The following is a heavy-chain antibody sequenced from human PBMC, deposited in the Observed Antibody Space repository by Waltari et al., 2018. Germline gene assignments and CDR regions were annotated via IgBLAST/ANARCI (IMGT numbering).Heavy chain of an antibody. V-gene: IGHV4-34*01. CDR1: GGSFSGYY. J-gene: IGHJ4*02. CDR3: AAGRDSGGFDY. D-gene: IGHD2-15*01. Sequence: QVQLQQWGAGLLKPSETLSLTCAVYGGSFSGYYWSWIRQPPGKGLEWIGEIDHSGSTNYNPSLKSRVTISVDTSKNQFSLKLSSVTAADTAVYYCAAGRDSGGFDYWGQGTLVTVSS. CDR2: IDHSGST.